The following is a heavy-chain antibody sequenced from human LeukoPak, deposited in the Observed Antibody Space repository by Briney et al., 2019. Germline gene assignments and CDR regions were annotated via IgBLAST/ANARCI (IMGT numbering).Heavy chain of an antibody. CDR1: GYSFTSYG. CDR2: ISTYNHKT. J-gene: IGHJ3*02. CDR3: ARVGQQLVRGPFDI. Sequence: ASVKVSCKASGYSFTSYGINWVRQAPGQGLEWMGWISTYNHKTDYAQKFQGRATMTTGTSTSTAYMELRSLRSDDTAVYYCARVGQQLVRGPFDIWGQGTLVTVSS. D-gene: IGHD6-13*01. V-gene: IGHV1-18*01.